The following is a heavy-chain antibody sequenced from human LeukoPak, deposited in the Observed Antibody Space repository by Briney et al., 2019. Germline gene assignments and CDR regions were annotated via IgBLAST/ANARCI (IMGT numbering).Heavy chain of an antibody. V-gene: IGHV4-59*08. Sequence: XGXEWIWYIYYSGSTNYNPSLKSRVTISVDTSKNQFSLKLSSVTAADTAVYYCASSEYSSSFDHWGQGTLVTVSS. D-gene: IGHD6-6*01. CDR3: ASSEYSSSFDH. CDR2: IYYSGST. J-gene: IGHJ4*02.